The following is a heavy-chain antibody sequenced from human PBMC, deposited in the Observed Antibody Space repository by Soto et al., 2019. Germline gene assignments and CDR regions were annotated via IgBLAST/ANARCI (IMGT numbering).Heavy chain of an antibody. J-gene: IGHJ4*02. CDR1: GFNFGAYA. CDR2: IRRKAYGGTT. CDR3: TRSLAIDFDS. Sequence: EVQLVESGGGLVQPGRSLRLSCSASGFNFGAYAMSWVCQPPGKGLEWVGFIRRKAYGGTTDYAASVKGRFTISRDDSKSIAYLQMNSLKIEDTAVYYCTRSLAIDFDSWGQGTLVTVSS. V-gene: IGHV3-49*04.